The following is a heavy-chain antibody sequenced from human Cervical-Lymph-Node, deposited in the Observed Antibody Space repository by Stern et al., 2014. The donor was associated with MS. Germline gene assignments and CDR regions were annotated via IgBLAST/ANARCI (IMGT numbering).Heavy chain of an antibody. Sequence: EVHLVESGPEVKKPGESLKISCKSSGYRFISYWIGWVRQMPGKGLEWMGIIYPGDSTTRYSPSFEGHVTISVDKSINTAYLQWSSLKASDTAMYYCARRSYGDTWGQGTLVTVSS. J-gene: IGHJ4*02. D-gene: IGHD2-21*01. CDR3: ARRSYGDT. CDR2: IYPGDSTT. V-gene: IGHV5-51*01. CDR1: GYRFISYW.